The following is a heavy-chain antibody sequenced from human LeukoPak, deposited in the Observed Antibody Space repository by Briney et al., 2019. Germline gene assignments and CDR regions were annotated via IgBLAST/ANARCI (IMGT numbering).Heavy chain of an antibody. Sequence: PGGSLRLSCAASGFTFSSYEMNWVRQAPGKGLEWVSYISSSGSTIYYADSVKGRFTISRDNAKNSLYLQMNSLRAEDTAVYYCAKRVGYCSGGSCDWGQGTLVTVSS. CDR2: ISSSGSTI. D-gene: IGHD2-15*01. J-gene: IGHJ4*02. CDR3: AKRVGYCSGGSCD. V-gene: IGHV3-48*03. CDR1: GFTFSSYE.